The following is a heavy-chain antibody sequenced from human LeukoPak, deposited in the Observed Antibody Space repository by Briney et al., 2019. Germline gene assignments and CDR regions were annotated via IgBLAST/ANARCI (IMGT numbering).Heavy chain of an antibody. Sequence: GGSLRLSCAASGFTFSSYSMNWVRQAPGKGLEWVSYISSSSTTIYYADSVKGRFTISRDNAKNSLYLQMNSLRAEDTAVYYCAGLGCSSTTCFDYWGQGTLVTVSS. CDR2: ISSSSTTI. CDR3: AGLGCSSTTCFDY. CDR1: GFTFSSYS. J-gene: IGHJ4*02. D-gene: IGHD2/OR15-2a*01. V-gene: IGHV3-48*01.